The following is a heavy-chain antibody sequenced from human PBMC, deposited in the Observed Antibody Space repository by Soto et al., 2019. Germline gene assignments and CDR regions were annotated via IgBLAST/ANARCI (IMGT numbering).Heavy chain of an antibody. CDR3: ARGINYYDSSGDSWFDP. J-gene: IGHJ5*02. CDR1: GGSINIGDYS. CDR2: IYHTGTT. D-gene: IGHD3-22*01. Sequence: PSETLSLTCTVSGGSINIGDYSWTWIRHPPGKGLEWIVYIYHTGTTYYNTSLKSRVTISVDRSKNQFSLKLSSVTAADTAVYYCARGINYYDSSGDSWFDPWGQGTLVTVSS. V-gene: IGHV4-30-2*01.